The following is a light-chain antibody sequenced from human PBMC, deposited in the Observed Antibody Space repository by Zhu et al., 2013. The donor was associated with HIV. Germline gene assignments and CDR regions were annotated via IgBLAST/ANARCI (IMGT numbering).Light chain of an antibody. J-gene: IGKJ2*04. Sequence: EIVLTQSPGTLSLSPGERATLSCRASQSVSSGNLAWYQQKPGQAPRLLIYDASSRATGIPDRFSGSGSGTDFTLTISRLEPEDFAVYYCQQYVSSPFMCSFGQGTKLEIK. V-gene: IGKV3-20*01. CDR3: QQYVSSPFMCS. CDR1: QSVSSGN. CDR2: DAS.